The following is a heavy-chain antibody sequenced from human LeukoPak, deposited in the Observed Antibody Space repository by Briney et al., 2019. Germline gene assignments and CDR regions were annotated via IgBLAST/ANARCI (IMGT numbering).Heavy chain of an antibody. CDR1: GGTFSSYA. D-gene: IGHD4-23*01. CDR2: IIPILGIA. V-gene: IGHV1-69*04. J-gene: IGHJ4*02. Sequence: ASVKVSCKASGGTFSSYAISWVRQAPGQGLEWMGRIIPILGIANYAQKFQGRVTITADKSTSTAYMELSSLRSEDTAVYYCAGDYGGSLKGQYYFDYWGQGTLVAVSS. CDR3: AGDYGGSLKGQYYFDY.